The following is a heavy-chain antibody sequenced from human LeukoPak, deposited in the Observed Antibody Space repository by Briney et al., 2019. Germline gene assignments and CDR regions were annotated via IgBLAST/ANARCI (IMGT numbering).Heavy chain of an antibody. D-gene: IGHD6-19*01. CDR3: ARGINPSGWYDY. CDR1: GFTFSSYA. CDR2: ISYDGSNK. V-gene: IGHV3-30-3*01. Sequence: GRSLRLSCAASGFTFSSYAMHWVRQAPGKGLEWVAVISYDGSNKYYADSVKGRFTISRDNSRNTLYLQMNSLRAEDTAVYYCARGINPSGWYDYWGQGTLVTVSS. J-gene: IGHJ4*02.